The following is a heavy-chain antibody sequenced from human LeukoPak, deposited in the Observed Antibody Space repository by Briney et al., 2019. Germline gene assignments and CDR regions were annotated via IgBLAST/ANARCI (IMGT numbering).Heavy chain of an antibody. J-gene: IGHJ4*02. D-gene: IGHD3-22*01. Sequence: PSETLSLTCTVFGGSISSYYWSWIRQPPGKGLEWIGYIYYSGSTNYNPSLKSRVTISVDTSKNQFSLKLSSVTAADTAVYYCARDSNGPFDYWGQGTLVTVSS. CDR2: IYYSGST. CDR1: GGSISSYY. V-gene: IGHV4-59*01. CDR3: ARDSNGPFDY.